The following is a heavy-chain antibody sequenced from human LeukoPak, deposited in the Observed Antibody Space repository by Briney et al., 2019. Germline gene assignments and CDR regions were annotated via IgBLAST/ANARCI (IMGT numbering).Heavy chain of an antibody. Sequence: PSETLSLTCTVSGGSISSYYWSWIRQPPGKGPEWIGYIYYSGSTNYNPSLKSRVTISVDTSKNQFSLKLSSVTAADTAVYYCARTFSQWLEPNWFDPWGQGTLVTVSS. CDR1: GGSISSYY. CDR2: IYYSGST. V-gene: IGHV4-59*01. CDR3: ARTFSQWLEPNWFDP. J-gene: IGHJ5*02. D-gene: IGHD6-19*01.